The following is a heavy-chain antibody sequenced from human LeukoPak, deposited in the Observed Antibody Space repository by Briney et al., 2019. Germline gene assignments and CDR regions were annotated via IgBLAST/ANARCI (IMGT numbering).Heavy chain of an antibody. Sequence: PGGSLRLSCAASGFTFDDYAMHWVRQAPGKGLEWVSGVSWNSGSIGYADSVKGRFTISRDNAKNSLYLQMNSLRAEDTAVYYCARGTMKYRAFDIWGQGTMVTVSS. CDR1: GFTFDDYA. CDR2: VSWNSGSI. D-gene: IGHD3-22*01. V-gene: IGHV3-9*01. CDR3: ARGTMKYRAFDI. J-gene: IGHJ3*02.